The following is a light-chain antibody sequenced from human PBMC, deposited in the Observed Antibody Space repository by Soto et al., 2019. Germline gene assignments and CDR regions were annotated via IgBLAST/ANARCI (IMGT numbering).Light chain of an antibody. CDR1: QDSGSN. CDR3: QQHNSYPLP. CDR2: TIS. J-gene: IGKJ4*01. V-gene: IGKV1-9*01. Sequence: DIQLTQSPSSLSASVGDRVTITCRASQDSGSNFAGYQQKPGKAPKLLIYTISSLQTGVPPRLSGSGSGTEFTLTISSLQPEDFATYYCQQHNSYPLPFGGGTKVEIK.